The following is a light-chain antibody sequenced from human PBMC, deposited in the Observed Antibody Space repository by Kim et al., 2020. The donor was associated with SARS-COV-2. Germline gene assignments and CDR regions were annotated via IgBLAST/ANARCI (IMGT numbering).Light chain of an antibody. CDR3: QQYNSWYT. V-gene: IGKV3-15*01. J-gene: IGKJ2*01. CDR2: GAS. CDR1: LSVVTN. Sequence: LAVAPGERASLFCRASLSVVTNVTCFQLQAGQAPGHLIYGASTRAAGTPARFSGSGSGTEFTLTINSVQSEDFALYSCQQYNSWYTFGQGTKLAI.